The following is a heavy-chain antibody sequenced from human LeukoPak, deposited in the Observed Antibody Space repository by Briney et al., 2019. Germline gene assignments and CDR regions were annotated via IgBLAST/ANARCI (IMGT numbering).Heavy chain of an antibody. Sequence: PSQTLSLTCTVSGGSISSGGYYWSWIRQHPGKGLEWIGYIYYSGSTYYNPSLKSRVTISVDTSKNQFSLKLSSVTAADTAVYYCARDLPHRGYSYGHDAFDIWGQGTMVTVSS. V-gene: IGHV4-31*03. CDR1: GGSISSGGYY. CDR2: IYYSGST. J-gene: IGHJ3*02. D-gene: IGHD5-18*01. CDR3: ARDLPHRGYSYGHDAFDI.